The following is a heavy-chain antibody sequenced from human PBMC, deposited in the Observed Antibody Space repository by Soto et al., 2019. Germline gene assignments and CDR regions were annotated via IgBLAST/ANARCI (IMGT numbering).Heavy chain of an antibody. CDR3: ARGFHYYDSSGYDLFDY. Sequence: SETLSLTCAVYGGSFSGYYWSWIRQPLGKGLEWIGEINHSGSTNYNPSLKSRVTISVDTSKNQFSLKLSSVTAADTAVYYCARGFHYYDSSGYDLFDYWGQGTLVTVSS. D-gene: IGHD3-22*01. CDR2: INHSGST. CDR1: GGSFSGYY. J-gene: IGHJ4*02. V-gene: IGHV4-34*01.